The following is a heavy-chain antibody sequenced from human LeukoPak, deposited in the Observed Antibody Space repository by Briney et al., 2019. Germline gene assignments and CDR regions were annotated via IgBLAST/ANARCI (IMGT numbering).Heavy chain of an antibody. Sequence: GGSLRLSCAASGFTFNTYTMSWARQAPGKGLDWVSGIRGGGGTTYYADSVTGRFTTSRDNSKHTLYPQMNSLRADDTAVYYCAKALGCAGDCSQGGRYFDYWGQGTLVTVSS. D-gene: IGHD2-21*02. CDR1: GFTFNTYT. CDR3: AKALGCAGDCSQGGRYFDY. J-gene: IGHJ4*02. CDR2: IRGGGGTT. V-gene: IGHV3-23*01.